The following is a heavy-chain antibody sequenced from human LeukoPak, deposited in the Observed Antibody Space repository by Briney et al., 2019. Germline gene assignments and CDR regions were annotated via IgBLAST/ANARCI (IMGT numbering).Heavy chain of an antibody. D-gene: IGHD2-15*01. CDR2: IKHDGSEK. J-gene: IGHJ4*02. CDR1: GFTFNTFW. CDR3: ARVLVGAAHPRNFDY. Sequence: GGSLRLSCAASGFTFNTFWMSWVRQAPGKGLEWVANIKHDGSEKYYVDSVKGRFTISRDNAKNSLYLQMSSLRADDTAVYYCARVLVGAAHPRNFDYWGQGTLVTVSS. V-gene: IGHV3-7*01.